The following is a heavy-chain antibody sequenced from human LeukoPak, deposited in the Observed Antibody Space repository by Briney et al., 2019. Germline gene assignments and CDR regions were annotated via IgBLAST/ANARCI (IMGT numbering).Heavy chain of an antibody. Sequence: GGSLRLSCAASGFTFDDYGMSWVRQAPGKGLEWVSGINWNGGSTGYADSVKGRFTISRDNAKNSLYLQMNSLRAEDTALYYCAREGRSSTSCSNDAFDIWGQGTMVTVSS. D-gene: IGHD2-2*01. CDR1: GFTFDDYG. J-gene: IGHJ3*02. CDR2: INWNGGST. V-gene: IGHV3-20*04. CDR3: AREGRSSTSCSNDAFDI.